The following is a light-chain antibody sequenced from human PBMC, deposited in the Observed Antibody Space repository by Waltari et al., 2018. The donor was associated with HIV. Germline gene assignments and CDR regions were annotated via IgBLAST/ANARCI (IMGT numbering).Light chain of an antibody. J-gene: IGKJ1*01. V-gene: IGKV1-39*01. CDR1: QSISTY. CDR2: GAS. CDR3: QQIFSSPRT. Sequence: DIQMTQSPSFLSASIGDRVTITCRASQSISTYLNWYQQKPGKAPKLLIYGASTLQSEVPSRFSGSGSGTDFTLTFSSLQPEDFATYYCQQIFSSPRTFGQGTKVDMK.